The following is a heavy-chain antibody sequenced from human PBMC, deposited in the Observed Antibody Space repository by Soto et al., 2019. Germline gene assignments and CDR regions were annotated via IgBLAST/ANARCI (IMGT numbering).Heavy chain of an antibody. CDR3: ARGAGIAVAGTSFDY. Sequence: QVQRVESGGGVVQPGRSLRLSCAASGFTFSSYTMHWVRQAPGKGLEWVALISYDGSNKYYADSVKGRFTISRDNSKNTLYLQMNSLRAEDTAVYYCARGAGIAVAGTSFDYWGQGTLVTVSS. CDR1: GFTFSSYT. V-gene: IGHV3-30-3*01. CDR2: ISYDGSNK. J-gene: IGHJ4*02. D-gene: IGHD6-19*01.